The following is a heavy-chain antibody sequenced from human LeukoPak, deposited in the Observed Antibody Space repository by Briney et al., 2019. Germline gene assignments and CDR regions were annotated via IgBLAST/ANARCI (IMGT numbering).Heavy chain of an antibody. CDR3: ASPSERGYSVIGYYFDY. V-gene: IGHV3-30*04. CDR1: GFTFSSYA. CDR2: ISYDGSNK. Sequence: RGSLRLSCAASGFTFSSYAMHWVRQAPGKGLEWVAVISYDGSNKHYADSVKGRFTISRDNSKNTLYLQMNSLRAEDTAVYYCASPSERGYSVIGYYFDYWGQGTLVTVSS. J-gene: IGHJ4*02. D-gene: IGHD4-23*01.